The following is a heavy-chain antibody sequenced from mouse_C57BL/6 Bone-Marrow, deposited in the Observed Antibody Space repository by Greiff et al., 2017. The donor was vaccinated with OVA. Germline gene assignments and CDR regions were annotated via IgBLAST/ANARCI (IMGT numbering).Heavy chain of an antibody. V-gene: IGHV1-55*01. J-gene: IGHJ3*01. D-gene: IGHD4-1*02. CDR3: ARSTVTGFAWFAY. CDR1: GYTFTSYW. CDR2: IYPGSGST. Sequence: VQLQQPGAELVKPGASVKMSCKASGYTFTSYWITWVKQRPGQGLEWIGDIYPGSGSTNYNEKFKSKATLTVDTSSSTAYMQLSSLTSEDSAVYYCARSTVTGFAWFAYWGQGTLVTVSA.